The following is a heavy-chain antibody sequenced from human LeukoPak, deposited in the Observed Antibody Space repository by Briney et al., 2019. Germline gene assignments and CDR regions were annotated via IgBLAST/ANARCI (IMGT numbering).Heavy chain of an antibody. CDR1: GFTFSSYG. CDR2: IWYDGSNK. J-gene: IGHJ4*02. V-gene: IGHV3-33*01. Sequence: PGGSLRLSCAASGFTFSSYGMHWVRQAPGKGLEWVAVIWYDGSNKYYADSVKGRFTISRDNAKNSLYLQMNSLRAEDTAVYYCARLYGGTLGYFDYWGQGTLVTVSS. CDR3: ARLYGGTLGYFDY. D-gene: IGHD4-23*01.